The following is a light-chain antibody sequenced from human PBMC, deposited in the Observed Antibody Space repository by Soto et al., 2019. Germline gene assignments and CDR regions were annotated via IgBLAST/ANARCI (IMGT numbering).Light chain of an antibody. CDR2: DVS. CDR1: QSVSTY. J-gene: IGKJ5*01. CDR3: QQRTDWPIT. V-gene: IGKV3-11*01. Sequence: EIVLTQSPATLSLSPGEIATLSCRASQSVSTYLAWYQQKPGQAPRLLIYDVSNRATGIPARFSGSGSGTDFTLTISGLEPEDFAVYYCQQRTDWPITFGQGTRLEIK.